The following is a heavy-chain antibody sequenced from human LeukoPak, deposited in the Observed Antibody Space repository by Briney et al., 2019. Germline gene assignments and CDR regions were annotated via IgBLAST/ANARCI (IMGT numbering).Heavy chain of an antibody. CDR2: IYPDDSDT. Sequence: GESLKISCKGSGYSFTNYWIGWVRQMPGKGLEWMGIIYPDDSDTRYSPSFQGQVTISADKSISTAYLQWSSLKASDTAMYYCARRVHMITFGGVPLWAFDIWGQGTMVTVSS. J-gene: IGHJ3*02. CDR1: GYSFTNYW. V-gene: IGHV5-51*01. CDR3: ARRVHMITFGGVPLWAFDI. D-gene: IGHD3-16*01.